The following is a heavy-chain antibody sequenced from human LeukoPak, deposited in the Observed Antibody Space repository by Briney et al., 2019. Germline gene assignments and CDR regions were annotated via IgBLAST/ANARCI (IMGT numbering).Heavy chain of an antibody. CDR3: ARENMGSSDY. CDR2: IHYSGRT. Sequence: PSETLSLTCTVSGGSISSYYWGWIRQPPGKGLMWIGSIHYSGRTYSNPSLKSRVTISVDTSKNQFSLKLSSVTAADTAVYYCARENMGSSDYWGQGTLVTVSS. V-gene: IGHV4-39*07. D-gene: IGHD6-6*01. CDR1: GGSISSYY. J-gene: IGHJ4*02.